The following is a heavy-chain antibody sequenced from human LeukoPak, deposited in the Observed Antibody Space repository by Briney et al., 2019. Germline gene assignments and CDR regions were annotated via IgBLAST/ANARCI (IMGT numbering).Heavy chain of an antibody. V-gene: IGHV3-30*04. Sequence: PGGSLRLSCAASGFTFSNYPIHWVRQAPGKGLEWVAVISYDGTKEYYVESVKVRFSISRDNSKNTLYLQMNSLRAEDTAVYYCANRGSSGYYYHYWGQGTLVTVSS. D-gene: IGHD3-22*01. CDR2: ISYDGTKE. J-gene: IGHJ4*02. CDR1: GFTFSNYP. CDR3: ANRGSSGYYYHY.